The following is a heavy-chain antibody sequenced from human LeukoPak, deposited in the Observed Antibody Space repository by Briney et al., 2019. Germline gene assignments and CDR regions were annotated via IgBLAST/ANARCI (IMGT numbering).Heavy chain of an antibody. CDR3: ARDFRGVAAAEDDAFDI. V-gene: IGHV7-4-1*02. Sequence: ARVKVSCKASGYTFTSYAMNWVRQAPGQGLEWMGWINTNTGNPTYAQGFAGRFVFSLDTSVSTAYLQISSLKAEDTAVYYCARDFRGVAAAEDDAFDIWGQGTMVTVSS. CDR1: GYTFTSYA. J-gene: IGHJ3*02. D-gene: IGHD6-13*01. CDR2: INTNTGNP.